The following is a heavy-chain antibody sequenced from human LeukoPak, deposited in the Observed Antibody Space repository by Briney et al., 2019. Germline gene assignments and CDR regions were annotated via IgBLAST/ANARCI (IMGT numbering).Heavy chain of an antibody. J-gene: IGHJ4*02. CDR2: IIPIFGTA. CDR3: ARAGYSSGIVPDY. V-gene: IGHV1-69*13. CDR1: GYTFTSYG. D-gene: IGHD6-19*01. Sequence: GASVKVSCKASGYTFTSYGISWVRQAPGQGLEWMGGIIPIFGTANYAQKFQGRVTITADESTSTAYMELSSLRSEDTAVYYCARAGYSSGIVPDYWGQGTLVTVSS.